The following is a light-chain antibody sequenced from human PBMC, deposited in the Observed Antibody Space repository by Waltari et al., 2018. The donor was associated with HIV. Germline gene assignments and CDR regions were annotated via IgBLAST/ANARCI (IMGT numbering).Light chain of an antibody. CDR2: KDT. Sequence: SFELTQPPSVSVSPGQTAKITCSGDALAKQYTYWYQQKPGQAPVVVIYKDTGRRSGIPERFSGSSSGTTVTLTISGVQAEDEADYYCQSADTSGTRVFGSGTKVTVL. CDR3: QSADTSGTRV. V-gene: IGLV3-25*03. CDR1: ALAKQY. J-gene: IGLJ1*01.